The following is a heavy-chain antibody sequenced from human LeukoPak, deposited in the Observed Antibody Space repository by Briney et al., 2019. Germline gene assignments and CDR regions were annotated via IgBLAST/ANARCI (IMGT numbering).Heavy chain of an antibody. D-gene: IGHD3-10*01. Sequence: GESLKISCKGSGYSLTSYWIGWVRQMSGKGLEWMGIIYPGDSDTRYSPSFQGQVTISADKSISTAYLQWSSLMTSDTAMYYCARLRISMVRGVILPRDNWFDPWGQGTLVTVSS. CDR1: GYSLTSYW. CDR2: IYPGDSDT. V-gene: IGHV5-51*01. CDR3: ARLRISMVRGVILPRDNWFDP. J-gene: IGHJ5*02.